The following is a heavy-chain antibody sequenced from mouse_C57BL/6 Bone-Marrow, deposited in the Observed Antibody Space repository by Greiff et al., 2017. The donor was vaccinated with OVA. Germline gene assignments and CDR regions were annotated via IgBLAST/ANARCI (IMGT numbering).Heavy chain of an antibody. V-gene: IGHV1-69*01. J-gene: IGHJ4*01. CDR3: SVSFYAMDY. Sequence: QVQLQQPGAELVMPGASVKLSCKASGYTFTSYWMHWVKQRPGQGLEWIGEIDPSDSYTNYNQKFKGKSTLTVGKSSSTAYMQLSSLTSEDSAVYYCSVSFYAMDYWGQGTAVTVSS. D-gene: IGHD6-2*01. CDR2: IDPSDSYT. CDR1: GYTFTSYW.